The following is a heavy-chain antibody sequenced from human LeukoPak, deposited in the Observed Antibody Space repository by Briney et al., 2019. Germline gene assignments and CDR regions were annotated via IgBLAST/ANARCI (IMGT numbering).Heavy chain of an antibody. CDR3: VRGIMLRGGDS. J-gene: IGHJ4*02. V-gene: IGHV3-30-3*01. CDR2: ISYDGATK. D-gene: IGHD3-10*01. CDR1: GFTFSNYA. Sequence: QSGGSLRLSCAASGFTFSNYAMHWVRQAPGKGLEWLSVISYDGATKYYADSVKGRFTISRDNSKSTLFLEMIALRPEDTAVYYCVRGIMLRGGDSWGQGALVTVSS.